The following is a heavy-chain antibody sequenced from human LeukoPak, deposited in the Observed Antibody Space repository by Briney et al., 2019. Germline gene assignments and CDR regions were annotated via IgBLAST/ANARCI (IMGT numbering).Heavy chain of an antibody. CDR3: ARVEMATIYYFDY. Sequence: GESLKISCKGSGYSFTSYWIGWVRQMPGKGLEWMGMIYPGDSDTRYSPSFQGQVTISADKSISTAYLQWSSLKASDTAMYYCARVEMATIYYFDYWGQGTLVTVSS. CDR2: IYPGDSDT. D-gene: IGHD5-24*01. J-gene: IGHJ4*02. V-gene: IGHV5-51*01. CDR1: GYSFTSYW.